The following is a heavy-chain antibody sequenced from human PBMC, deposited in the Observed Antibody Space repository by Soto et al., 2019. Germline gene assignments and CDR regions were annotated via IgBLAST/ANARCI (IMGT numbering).Heavy chain of an antibody. D-gene: IGHD3-16*01. CDR3: ARDRPLYVLGRYDGGMDV. V-gene: IGHV3-30-3*01. J-gene: IGHJ6*02. CDR2: ISYDGSNK. Sequence: QVQLVESGGGVVQPGRSLRLSCAASGFTFSSYAMHWVRQAPGKGLEWVAVISYDGSNKYYADSVKGRFTISRDNSKTTLYLQMNSLRAEDTAVYYCARDRPLYVLGRYDGGMDVWGQGTTVTVSS. CDR1: GFTFSSYA.